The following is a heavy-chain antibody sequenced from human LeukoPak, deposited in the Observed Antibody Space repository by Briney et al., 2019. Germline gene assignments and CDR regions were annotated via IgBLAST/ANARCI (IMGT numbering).Heavy chain of an antibody. Sequence: GASVKVSCKASGYTFTGYYMHWVRQAPGQGLEWMGWINPNSGGTNYAQKFQGRVTMTRDTSISTAYMELSRLRSDDTAVYYCARDHVVGRGYYGSGSYSGYYYYYMDVWGKGTTVTISS. CDR2: INPNSGGT. D-gene: IGHD3-10*01. CDR1: GYTFTGYY. V-gene: IGHV1-2*02. J-gene: IGHJ6*03. CDR3: ARDHVVGRGYYGSGSYSGYYYYYMDV.